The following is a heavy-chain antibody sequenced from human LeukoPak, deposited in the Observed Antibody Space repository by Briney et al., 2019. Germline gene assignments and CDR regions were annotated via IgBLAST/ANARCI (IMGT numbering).Heavy chain of an antibody. Sequence: GESLRLSCAVSGFTFNIYGMHWVRQAPGKGLEGVAFTRYDATKKYYADSVKDRFTISRDDSKNTIYLQMNSLRAEDTAVYYCATESNGNYPVEHAFHIWGQGTMVTVSS. D-gene: IGHD1-7*01. CDR3: ATESNGNYPVEHAFHI. V-gene: IGHV3-30*02. J-gene: IGHJ3*02. CDR1: GFTFNIYG. CDR2: TRYDATKK.